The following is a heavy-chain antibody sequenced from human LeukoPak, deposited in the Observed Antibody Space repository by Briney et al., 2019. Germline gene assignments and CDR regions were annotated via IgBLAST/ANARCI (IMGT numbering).Heavy chain of an antibody. CDR3: ANTLGGSGSHPDSPIDY. CDR2: FSGSGGSA. CDR1: GFTFSNYA. J-gene: IGHJ4*02. D-gene: IGHD3-10*01. V-gene: IGHV3-23*01. Sequence: GGSLRLSCAASGFTFSNYAMSWVRQAPGKGLEWVSAFSGSGGSAYYADSVKGRFTISRDNSKNTLYLQMNSLRAEDTAVYYCANTLGGSGSHPDSPIDYWGQGTLVTVSS.